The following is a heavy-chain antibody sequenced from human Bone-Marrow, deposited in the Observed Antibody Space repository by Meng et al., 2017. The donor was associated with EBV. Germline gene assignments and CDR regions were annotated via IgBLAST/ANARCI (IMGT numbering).Heavy chain of an antibody. Sequence: QRQLRESGRGLVMPSQSLSLTCAVSGGSFSSGGYTWGWIQQPPGMGREWIRYIYHGGSTYYNPSLKRRVTISVDRSKNQFSLKLSSVTAADTALYYCARVVARSYFDYWGQGTLVTVSS. CDR1: GGSFSSGGYT. CDR2: IYHGGST. V-gene: IGHV4-30-2*01. J-gene: IGHJ4*02. CDR3: ARVVARSYFDY.